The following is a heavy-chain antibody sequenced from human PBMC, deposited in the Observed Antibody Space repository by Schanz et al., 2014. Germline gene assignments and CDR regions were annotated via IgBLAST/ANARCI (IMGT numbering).Heavy chain of an antibody. Sequence: QVQLVQSGAEVKKPGASVKVSCKASGHPFTAYYMHWVRQAPGQGLEWMGRINPNSGGTNYAENFQGRVTMTRDTSTSTVYMELSSLRSEDTAVYYCARDSYGSGSRFGMDVWGQGTTVTVSS. CDR1: GHPFTAYY. J-gene: IGHJ6*02. CDR3: ARDSYGSGSRFGMDV. V-gene: IGHV1-2*06. CDR2: INPNSGGT. D-gene: IGHD3-10*01.